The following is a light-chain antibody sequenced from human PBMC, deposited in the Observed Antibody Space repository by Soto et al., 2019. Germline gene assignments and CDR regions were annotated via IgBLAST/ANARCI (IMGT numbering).Light chain of an antibody. V-gene: IGKV3-20*01. J-gene: IGKJ5*01. CDR1: QSVSSDY. CDR2: AAS. CDR3: QHYNSYSGA. Sequence: PGERATLSCMASQSVSSDYLAWYQQRPGQAPRLLIYAASSRATGIPDRFSGSGSGTDFTLTINSLEPEDFATYYCQHYNSYSGAFGQGTRLEIK.